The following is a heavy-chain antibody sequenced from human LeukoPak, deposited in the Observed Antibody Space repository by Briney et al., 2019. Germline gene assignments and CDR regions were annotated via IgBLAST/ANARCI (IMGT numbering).Heavy chain of an antibody. CDR2: ITSSSTYI. J-gene: IGHJ2*01. CDR1: GFTFSSYI. Sequence: PGGSLRLSCAASGFTFSSYIINWVRQAPGKGLEWVSSITSSSTYIYYADSVRGRFTISRDNAKNSLYLQMNSLRAEDTAVYYCARVVTWYFDLWGRGNLVTVSS. D-gene: IGHD5-18*01. V-gene: IGHV3-21*01. CDR3: ARVVTWYFDL.